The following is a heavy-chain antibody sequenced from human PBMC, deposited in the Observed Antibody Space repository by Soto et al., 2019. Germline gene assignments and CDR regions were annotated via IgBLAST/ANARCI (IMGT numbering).Heavy chain of an antibody. CDR2: IRSKAYGGTT. Sequence: SLRLSRTASGFTFGDYAMSWFRQAPGKGLEWVGFIRSKAYGGTTEYAASVKGRFTISRDDSKTIASLQMNSLKTEDTAVYYCTRGLSVTTRLWYYYYMDVWGKGTTVTVSS. CDR1: GFTFGDYA. J-gene: IGHJ6*03. D-gene: IGHD4-4*01. CDR3: TRGLSVTTRLWYYYYMDV. V-gene: IGHV3-49*03.